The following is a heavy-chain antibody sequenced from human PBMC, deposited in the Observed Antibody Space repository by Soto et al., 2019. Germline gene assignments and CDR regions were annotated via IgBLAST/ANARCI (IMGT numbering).Heavy chain of an antibody. V-gene: IGHV3-49*03. CDR3: TRAHIVVVVAAPIDAFDI. D-gene: IGHD2-15*01. CDR1: GFTFGDYA. Sequence: GGSLRLSCTASGFTFGDYAMSWFRQAPGKGLEWVGFIRSKAYGGTKEYAASVKGRFTISRDDSKSIAYLQMNSLKTEDTAVYYCTRAHIVVVVAAPIDAFDIWGQGTMVTVSS. J-gene: IGHJ3*02. CDR2: IRSKAYGGTK.